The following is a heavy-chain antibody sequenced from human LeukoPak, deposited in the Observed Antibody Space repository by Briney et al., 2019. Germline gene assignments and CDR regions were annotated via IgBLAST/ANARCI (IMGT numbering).Heavy chain of an antibody. J-gene: IGHJ6*03. CDR3: ASAVYYYMDV. Sequence: PSETLSLTCTVSGGSISSGDYYWRWIRQPPGKGLEWIGYIYYSGSTYCNPSLKSRVTISVDTSKNQFSLKLSSVTAADTAVYYCASAVYYYMDVWGKGTTVTVSS. CDR2: IYYSGST. CDR1: GGSISSGDYY. V-gene: IGHV4-30-4*08.